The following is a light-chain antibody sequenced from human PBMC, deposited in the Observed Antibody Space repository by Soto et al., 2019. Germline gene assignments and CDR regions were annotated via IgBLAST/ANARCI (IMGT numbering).Light chain of an antibody. Sequence: DIQMTHSPSSISASFGDRFTITCRASQGISSWLAWYQQKPGKAPKLLIYAASSLQSGVPSRFSGSGSGTEFTLTISSLQPEDFATYYCQHAYSFPPTFGGGTKVDIK. CDR2: AAS. J-gene: IGKJ4*01. CDR3: QHAYSFPPT. CDR1: QGISSW. V-gene: IGKV1-12*01.